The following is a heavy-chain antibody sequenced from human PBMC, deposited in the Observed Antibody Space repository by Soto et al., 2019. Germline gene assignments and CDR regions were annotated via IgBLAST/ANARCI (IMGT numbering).Heavy chain of an antibody. CDR1: GGSISSYY. CDR3: AREVDARAYMDV. CDR2: IYYSGST. Sequence: SETLSLTCTVSGGSISSYYWSWIRQPPGKGLEWIGYIYYSGSTNYNPSLKSRVTISVDTSKNQFSLKLSSVTAADTAVYYCAREVDARAYMDVWGKGTTVTVSS. V-gene: IGHV4-59*12. J-gene: IGHJ6*03.